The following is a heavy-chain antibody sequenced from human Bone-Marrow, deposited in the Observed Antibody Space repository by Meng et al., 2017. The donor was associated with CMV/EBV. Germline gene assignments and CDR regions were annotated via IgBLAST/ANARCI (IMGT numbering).Heavy chain of an antibody. CDR3: ARELGGTGYFDY. CDR1: GYTFTSYY. D-gene: IGHD1-26*01. CDR2: IYPSGGST. J-gene: IGHJ4*02. Sequence: VQLVQSGAAGKKPGASLKVSCKASGYTFTSYYMHWVRQAPGQGLEWMGVIYPSGGSTRYAQKFQGRVTMTRDTSTGTAHMELSSLSSEDTALYYCARELGGTGYFDYWGQGTLVTVSS. V-gene: IGHV1-46*01.